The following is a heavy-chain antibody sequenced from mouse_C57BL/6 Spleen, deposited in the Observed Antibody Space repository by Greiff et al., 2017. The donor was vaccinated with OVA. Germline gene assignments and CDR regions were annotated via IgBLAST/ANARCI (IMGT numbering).Heavy chain of an antibody. CDR3: ARVGLRYYWYFDV. CDR2: ISYDGSN. J-gene: IGHJ1*03. D-gene: IGHD1-1*01. Sequence: EVKVEESGPGLVKPSQSLSLTCSVTGYSITSGYYWNWIRQFPGNKLEWMGYISYDGSNNYNPSLKNRISITRDTSKNQFFLKLNSVTTEDTATYYCARVGLRYYWYFDVWGTGTTVTVSS. V-gene: IGHV3-6*01. CDR1: GYSITSGYY.